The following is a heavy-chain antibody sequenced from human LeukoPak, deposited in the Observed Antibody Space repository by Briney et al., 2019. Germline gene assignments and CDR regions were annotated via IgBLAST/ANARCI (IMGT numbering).Heavy chain of an antibody. D-gene: IGHD3-16*02. V-gene: IGHV4-30-4*07. Sequence: PSQTLSLTCAVSGGSISSGGYSWSWIPQPPGKGLEWIGYIYYSGSTHYNPSLKSRVTISVDTSKNQFSLKLSYVTAADTAVYYCARVVMITFGGVIEGDYYYMDVWGKGTTVTVSS. J-gene: IGHJ6*03. CDR1: GGSISSGGYS. CDR3: ARVVMITFGGVIEGDYYYMDV. CDR2: IYYSGST.